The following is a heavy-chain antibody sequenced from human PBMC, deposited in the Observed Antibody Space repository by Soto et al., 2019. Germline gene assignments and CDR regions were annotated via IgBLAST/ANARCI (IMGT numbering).Heavy chain of an antibody. V-gene: IGHV1-2*04. J-gene: IGHJ4*02. Sequence: GASVKVSCKASGCIFTGYYMHWVRQAPGQGLEWMGWINPNSGDTNYTQKFQGWVTMTRDTSISTAYMELSRLRSDDTAVYYCATSRISIAVAGETEYYFDYWGQGTLVTVSS. CDR3: ATSRISIAVAGETEYYFDY. CDR1: GCIFTGYY. CDR2: INPNSGDT. D-gene: IGHD6-19*01.